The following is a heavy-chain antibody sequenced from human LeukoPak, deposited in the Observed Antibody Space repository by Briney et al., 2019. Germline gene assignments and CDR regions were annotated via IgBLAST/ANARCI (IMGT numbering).Heavy chain of an antibody. CDR3: TTELRMTTVTTIYYYYYMDV. J-gene: IGHJ6*03. CDR1: GFTFSNAW. V-gene: IGHV3-15*01. D-gene: IGHD4-17*01. CDR2: IKSNTDGVTT. Sequence: PGGSLRRSCAASGFTFSNAWMSWVRQAPGKGLEWVGRIKSNTDGVTTDYAAPVKGRFTISRDDSKNTLYLQMNSLKTEDTAVYYCTTELRMTTVTTIYYYYYMDVWGKGTTVTVSS.